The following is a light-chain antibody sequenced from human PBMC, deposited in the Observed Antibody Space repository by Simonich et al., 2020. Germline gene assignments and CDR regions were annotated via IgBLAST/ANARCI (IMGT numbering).Light chain of an antibody. V-gene: IGLV2-11*01. Sequence: QSALTQPRSVSGSPGQSVTISCTGTSSDVGGYNYVSWYQQHPGKAPKLMIYDVSKRPSGVPDRFSGSKSGNTASLTVSGLQAEDEADYYCSSYAGSNKRVFGGGTKLTVL. CDR3: SSYAGSNKRV. J-gene: IGLJ3*02. CDR1: SSDVGGYNY. CDR2: DVS.